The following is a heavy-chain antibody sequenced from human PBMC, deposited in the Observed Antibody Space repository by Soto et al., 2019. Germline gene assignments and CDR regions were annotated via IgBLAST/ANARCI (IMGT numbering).Heavy chain of an antibody. J-gene: IGHJ3*02. CDR2: ISYDGSNK. CDR3: AKDSQPGYDILTGPCDAFDI. Sequence: PGGSLRLSCAASGFTFSSYGMHWVRQAPGKGLEWVAVISYDGSNKYYADSVKGRFTISRDNSKNTLYLQMNSLRAEDTAVYYWAKDSQPGYDILTGPCDAFDIWGQGTMVTVSS. D-gene: IGHD3-9*01. V-gene: IGHV3-30*18. CDR1: GFTFSSYG.